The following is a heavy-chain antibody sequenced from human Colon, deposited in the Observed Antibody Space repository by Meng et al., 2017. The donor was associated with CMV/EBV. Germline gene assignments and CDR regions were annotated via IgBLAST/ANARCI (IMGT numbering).Heavy chain of an antibody. CDR3: ARGDRANYYYYYYGMEV. V-gene: IGHV4-61*08. Sequence: SETLSLTCTVSGASVSSGDYYWSWIRQPPGKGLEWIGYIYYSGSTNYNPSLKSRLTISIDTSKNQFSLKLSSVSAADTAVYYCARGDRANYYYYYYGMEVWGQGTTVTV. CDR1: GASVSSGDYY. D-gene: IGHD1-1*01. J-gene: IGHJ6*02. CDR2: IYYSGST.